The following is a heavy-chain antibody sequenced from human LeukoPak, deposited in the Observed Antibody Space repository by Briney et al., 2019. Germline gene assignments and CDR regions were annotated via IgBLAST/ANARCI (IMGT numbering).Heavy chain of an antibody. CDR1: GGSLSTYY. CDR2: IYTSGST. Sequence: SETLSLTCTVSGGSLSTYYWTWIRQPPGKGLEWIGRIYTSGSTNYNPSLKSRVTMSVDTSKNQFSLKLSSVTAADTAVYYCARESVGTAMVSGVFDYWGQGTLVTVSS. V-gene: IGHV4-4*07. CDR3: ARESVGTAMVSGVFDY. D-gene: IGHD5-18*01. J-gene: IGHJ4*02.